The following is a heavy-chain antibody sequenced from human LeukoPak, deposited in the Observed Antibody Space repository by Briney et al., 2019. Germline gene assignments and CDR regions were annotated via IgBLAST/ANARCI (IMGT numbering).Heavy chain of an antibody. Sequence: GGSLRLSCAASGFTFSSYWMSWVRQAPGKGLEWVSVIYSGGSTYYADSVKGRFTISRDNSKNTLYLQMNSLRAEDTAVYYCARDLSYWFDPWGQGTLVTVSS. CDR1: GFTFSSYW. CDR2: IYSGGST. D-gene: IGHD3-10*01. CDR3: ARDLSYWFDP. J-gene: IGHJ5*02. V-gene: IGHV3-53*01.